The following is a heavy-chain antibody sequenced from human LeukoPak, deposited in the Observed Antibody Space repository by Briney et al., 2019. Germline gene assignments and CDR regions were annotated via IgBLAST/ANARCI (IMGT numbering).Heavy chain of an antibody. J-gene: IGHJ4*02. CDR2: INPSGSST. CDR1: GYTFTGYY. V-gene: IGHV1-46*01. CDR3: ARAGQYIQLYLEF. Sequence: AXSVTVXCKASGYTFTGYYMHWVRQAPGQGLEWMGIINPSGSSTTYAQKFQGRVTMTRDLSTSTVYMELSSLRSEDTAVYYCARAGQYIQLYLEFWGQGTHVTVSS. D-gene: IGHD1-1*01.